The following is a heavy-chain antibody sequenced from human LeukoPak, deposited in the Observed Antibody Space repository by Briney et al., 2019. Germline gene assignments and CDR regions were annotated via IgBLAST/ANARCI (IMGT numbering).Heavy chain of an antibody. V-gene: IGHV4-59*01. CDR3: ARATRYSGSYWLDY. CDR2: IYYSGST. D-gene: IGHD1-26*01. Sequence: SETLSLTCTVSGGSISSYYWSWIRQPPGKGLEWIGYIYYSGSTNYNPSLKSRVTISVDTSKNQFSLKLSSVTAADTAVYYCARATRYSGSYWLDYWGQGTLVTVSS. CDR1: GGSISSYY. J-gene: IGHJ4*02.